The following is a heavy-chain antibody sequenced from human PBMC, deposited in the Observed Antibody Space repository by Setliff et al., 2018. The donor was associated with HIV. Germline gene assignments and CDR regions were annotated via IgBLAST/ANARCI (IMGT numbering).Heavy chain of an antibody. D-gene: IGHD3-10*01. CDR2: IYENDST. CDR1: GGSMNNYY. J-gene: IGHJ4*02. V-gene: IGHV4-59*01. CDR3: ARAQMHRGGVAWSLYYFDY. Sequence: SETLSLTCIVSGGSMNNYYWNWVRQTPGKGLEWIGYIYENDSTHYTVSLRSRVTISMDTSKNQFSLTLMSVTAADRAIYSCARAQMHRGGVAWSLYYFDYWGQGALVTVSS.